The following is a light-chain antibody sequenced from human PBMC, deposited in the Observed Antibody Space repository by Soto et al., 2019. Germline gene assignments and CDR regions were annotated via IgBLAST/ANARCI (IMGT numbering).Light chain of an antibody. CDR3: QQYGSSPLT. J-gene: IGKJ4*01. Sequence: EIVLTQSPGTLSLAPGERDTLSCRASQYVSTTFFAWYQQKPGQAPRLLIYGTSNRATGIPDRFSGSGSGTDFTLTIFRPDPEDFAVHYCQQYGSSPLTFGGGTRMEIK. CDR2: GTS. V-gene: IGKV3-20*01. CDR1: QYVSTTF.